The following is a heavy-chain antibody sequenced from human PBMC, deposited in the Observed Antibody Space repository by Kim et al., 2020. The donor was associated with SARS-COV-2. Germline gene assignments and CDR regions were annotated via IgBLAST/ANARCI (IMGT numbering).Heavy chain of an antibody. CDR3: ARLSCSGGSCYSYPEWFLDY. V-gene: IGHV4-59*08. D-gene: IGHD2-15*01. Sequence: RVTISVDTSKNQFSLKLSSVTAADTAVYYCARLSCSGGSCYSYPEWFLDYWGQGTLVTVSS. J-gene: IGHJ4*02.